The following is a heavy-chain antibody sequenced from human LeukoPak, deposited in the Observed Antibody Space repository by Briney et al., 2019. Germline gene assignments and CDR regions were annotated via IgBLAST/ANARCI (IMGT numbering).Heavy chain of an antibody. CDR1: GFTFSSYG. Sequence: GGSLRLSCAASGFTFSSYGMHWVRQAPGKGLEWVAVTWYDGSNKYYADSVKGRFTISRDNSKNTLYLQMNSLRAEDTAVYYCAKDTDDSSAQGADYWGQGTLVTVSS. CDR3: AKDTDDSSAQGADY. CDR2: TWYDGSNK. V-gene: IGHV3-30*02. D-gene: IGHD3-22*01. J-gene: IGHJ4*02.